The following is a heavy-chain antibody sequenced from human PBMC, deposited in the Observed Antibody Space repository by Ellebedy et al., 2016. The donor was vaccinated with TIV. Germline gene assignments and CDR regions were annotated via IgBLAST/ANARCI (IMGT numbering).Heavy chain of an antibody. D-gene: IGHD3-16*02. CDR2: INSDGSST. CDR3: ARDLLDYVWGSYRAD. V-gene: IGHV3-74*01. J-gene: IGHJ4*02. Sequence: GESLKISCAASGFTVSSNYMSWVRQAPGKGLVWVSRINSDGSSTSYADSVKGRFTISRDNAKNTLYLQMNSLRAEDTAVYYCARDLLDYVWGSYRADWGQGTLVTVSS. CDR1: GFTVSSNY.